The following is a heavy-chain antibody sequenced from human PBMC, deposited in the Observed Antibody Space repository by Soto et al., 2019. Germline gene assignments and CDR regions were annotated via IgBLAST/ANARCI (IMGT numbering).Heavy chain of an antibody. CDR1: GFTFSSYA. D-gene: IGHD2-2*02. Sequence: LRLSCAASGFTFSSYAMSWVRQAPGKGLEWVSAISGSGGSTYYADSVKGRFTISRDNSKNTLYLQMNSLRAEDTAVYYCAKGYCSSTSCYNGYYYYGMDVWGQGTTVTVSS. CDR2: ISGSGGST. J-gene: IGHJ6*02. V-gene: IGHV3-23*01. CDR3: AKGYCSSTSCYNGYYYYGMDV.